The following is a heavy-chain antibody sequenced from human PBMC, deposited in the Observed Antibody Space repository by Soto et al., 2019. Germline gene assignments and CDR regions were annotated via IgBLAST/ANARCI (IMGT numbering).Heavy chain of an antibody. J-gene: IGHJ6*02. V-gene: IGHV1-69*06. Sequence: QVQLVQSGAEVKKPGSSVKVSCKASGGTFSSYAISRVRQAPGQGLEWMGGIIPIFGTANYAQKFQGRVTITADKSTSTAYMELSSLRSEDTAVYYCATKLSRATQWLVLNYYYGMDVWGQGTTVTVSS. CDR3: ATKLSRATQWLVLNYYYGMDV. CDR1: GGTFSSYA. CDR2: IIPIFGTA. D-gene: IGHD6-19*01.